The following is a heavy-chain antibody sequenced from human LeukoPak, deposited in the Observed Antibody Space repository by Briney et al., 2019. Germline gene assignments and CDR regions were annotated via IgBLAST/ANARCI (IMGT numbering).Heavy chain of an antibody. CDR1: GFTFSSYA. Sequence: PGRSLRLSCAASGFTFSSYAMRWVRQAPGKGLEWVAVISYDGSNKYYADSVKGRFTISRDNSKNTLYLQMNSLRAEDTAVYYCATHDSSGPEGGYWGQGTLVTVSS. J-gene: IGHJ4*02. D-gene: IGHD3-22*01. CDR3: ATHDSSGPEGGY. CDR2: ISYDGSNK. V-gene: IGHV3-30-3*01.